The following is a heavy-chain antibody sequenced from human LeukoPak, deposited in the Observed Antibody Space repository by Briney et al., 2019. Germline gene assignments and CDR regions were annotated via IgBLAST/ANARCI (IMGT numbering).Heavy chain of an antibody. CDR1: GYTFTNYY. J-gene: IGHJ4*02. CDR3: ARERATGYGDYFY. D-gene: IGHD4-17*01. CDR2: INPSDGRT. Sequence: ASVKVSCKASGYTFTNYYMHWVRQAPGQGLEWMGRINPSDGRTIYPQKLQGRVNVTRDTATSTLYMELSSLRYEDTAVYFCARERATGYGDYFYWGQGTLVTVSS. V-gene: IGHV1-46*01.